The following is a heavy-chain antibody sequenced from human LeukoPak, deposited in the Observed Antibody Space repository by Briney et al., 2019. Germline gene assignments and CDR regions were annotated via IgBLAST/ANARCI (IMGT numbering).Heavy chain of an antibody. J-gene: IGHJ4*02. D-gene: IGHD6-13*01. Sequence: SVTVSFTTSGGAFSSYDVSWLRQAPGQGLEWMGGITPIFGTANYAQKFQGRFTISRDDPKNTLYLQMNSLKTEDTAIYYCTTLSYSNEPSDYWGQGTLVTVSS. V-gene: IGHV1-69*05. CDR2: ITPIFGTA. CDR1: GGAFSSYD. CDR3: TTLSYSNEPSDY.